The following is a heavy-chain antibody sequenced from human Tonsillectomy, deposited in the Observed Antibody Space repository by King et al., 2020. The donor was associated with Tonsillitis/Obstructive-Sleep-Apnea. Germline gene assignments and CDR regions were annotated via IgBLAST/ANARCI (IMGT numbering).Heavy chain of an antibody. V-gene: IGHV4-61*01. CDR1: GGSVSSGSYY. D-gene: IGHD6-19*01. Sequence: QLQESGPGLVKPSETLSLTCTVSGGSVSSGSYYWSWIRQPPGKGLEWIGYIYYSGSTNYNPSLKSRVTISVDTSKNQFSLKLSSVTAADTAVYYCARDGYSSGWSPQYYFDYWGQGTLVTVSS. CDR3: ARDGYSSGWSPQYYFDY. J-gene: IGHJ4*02. CDR2: IYYSGST.